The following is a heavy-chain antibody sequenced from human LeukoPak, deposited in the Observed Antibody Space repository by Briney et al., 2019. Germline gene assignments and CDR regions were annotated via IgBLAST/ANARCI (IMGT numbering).Heavy chain of an antibody. CDR2: IKQDGSAK. V-gene: IGHV3-7*01. Sequence: PGGSLRLSCAASGFTFSSYSMRWVRQAPGKGLEWVANIKQDGSAKYYVDSVRGRFTISRDNAKNSLHLQMNSLRAEDTAVYYCARDWEVPAATVDYWGQGTLVTVSS. D-gene: IGHD2-2*01. CDR3: ARDWEVPAATVDY. J-gene: IGHJ4*02. CDR1: GFTFSSYS.